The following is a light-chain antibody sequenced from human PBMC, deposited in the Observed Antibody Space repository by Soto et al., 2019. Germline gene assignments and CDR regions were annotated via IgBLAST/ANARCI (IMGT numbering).Light chain of an antibody. CDR2: DAS. CDR3: QQRSHWPPALT. CDR1: QSVSSY. J-gene: IGKJ4*01. Sequence: EIVLTQSPATLSLSPGERATLSCRASQSVSSYLAWYQQKPGQAPRLLIYDASNRATGIPARFSGSGSGTDFTLPISSLEPEDFAVYYCQQRSHWPPALTFGGGTKVEIK. V-gene: IGKV3-11*01.